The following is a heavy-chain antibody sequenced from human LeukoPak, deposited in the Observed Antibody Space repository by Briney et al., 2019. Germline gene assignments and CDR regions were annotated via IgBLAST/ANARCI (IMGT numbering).Heavy chain of an antibody. CDR1: GFTFSNAW. Sequence: PGGSLRLSCAASGFTFSNAWMSWVRQAPGRGPEWVANVNRDGSETYYLDSVKGRFTISKDNAKNSLYLQMNSLRAEDTALYHCARNNGMDVWGQGTTVIVSS. J-gene: IGHJ6*02. CDR2: VNRDGSET. CDR3: ARNNGMDV. V-gene: IGHV3-7*03.